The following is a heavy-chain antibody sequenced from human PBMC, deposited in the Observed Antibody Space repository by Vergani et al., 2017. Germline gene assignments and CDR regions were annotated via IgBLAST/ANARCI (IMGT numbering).Heavy chain of an antibody. J-gene: IGHJ6*03. D-gene: IGHD3-10*01. CDR1: GFSFSSHA. CDR3: AKAGSVTSGSLQYNFYMDV. V-gene: IGHV3-30*18. Sequence: QVQLAESGGGRVQPGRSLRLSCAASGFSFSSHAIHCVRQAPGKGLEGVAVISNDGSKKYYADSVKGRFTISRDNSKNTLDLQMNSLRTQDTAVYYCAKAGSVTSGSLQYNFYMDVWGKGTTVTVS. CDR2: ISNDGSKK.